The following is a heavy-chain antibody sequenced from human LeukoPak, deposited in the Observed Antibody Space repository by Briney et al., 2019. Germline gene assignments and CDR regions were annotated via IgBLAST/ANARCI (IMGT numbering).Heavy chain of an antibody. CDR2: INPNSGGT. CDR3: ARGLGELYYYYGMDV. D-gene: IGHD1-26*01. J-gene: IGHJ6*01. V-gene: IGHV1-2*02. CDR1: GYTFTGYY. Sequence: ASVKVSCKASGYTFTGYYMHCVRQAPGQRLEWMGWINPNSGGTNYAQKFQGRVTMTRDTSISTAYMELSRLRSDDTAVYYCARGLGELYYYYGMDVWGQGSTVTVSS.